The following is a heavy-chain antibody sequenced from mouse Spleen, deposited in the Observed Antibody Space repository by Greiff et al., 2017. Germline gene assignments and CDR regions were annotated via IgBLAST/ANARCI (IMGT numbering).Heavy chain of an antibody. Sequence: VQLQQSGAELAKPGASVKLSCKASGYTFTSYWMHWVKQRPGQGLEWIGYINPSSGYTKYNQKFKDKATLTADKSSSTAYMQLSSLTYEDSAVYYCASITTQGLAWFAYWGQGTLVTVSA. V-gene: IGHV1-7*01. CDR3: ASITTQGLAWFAY. CDR1: GYTFTSYW. J-gene: IGHJ3*01. CDR2: INPSSGYT. D-gene: IGHD1-1*01.